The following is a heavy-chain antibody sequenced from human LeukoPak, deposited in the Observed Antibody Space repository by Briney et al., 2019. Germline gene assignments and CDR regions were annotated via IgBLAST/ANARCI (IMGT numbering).Heavy chain of an antibody. CDR1: GFTFSDYY. D-gene: IGHD4-23*01. V-gene: IGHV3-11*04. J-gene: IGHJ3*02. CDR2: ISSSGSTI. CDR3: ARDAVGAMVTDAFDI. Sequence: GGSLRLSCAASGFTFSDYYMSWIRQAPGKGLEWVSYISSSGSTIYYADSVKGRFTISRDNAKNSLYLQMNSLRAEDTAVYYCARDAVGAMVTDAFDIWGQGTMVTVSS.